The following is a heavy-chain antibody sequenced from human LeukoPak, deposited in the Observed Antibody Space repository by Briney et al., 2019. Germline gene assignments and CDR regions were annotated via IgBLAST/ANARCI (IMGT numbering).Heavy chain of an antibody. CDR2: ISSSGSTI. D-gene: IGHD2-21*02. V-gene: IGHV3-11*04. CDR1: GFTFSDYY. CDR3: PRGVSHLVSGWHFDL. J-gene: IGHJ2*01. Sequence: PGGSLRLSCAASGFTFSDYYMSWIRQAPGKGLEWVSYISSSGSTIYYADSVKGRFTISRDNAKNSVHLQMNSLRAEDTAVYYCPRGVSHLVSGWHFDLWGRGTLVTVSS.